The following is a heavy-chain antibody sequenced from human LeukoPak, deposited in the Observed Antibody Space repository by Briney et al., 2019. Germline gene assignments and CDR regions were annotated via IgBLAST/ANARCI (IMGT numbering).Heavy chain of an antibody. J-gene: IGHJ4*02. CDR3: ARVTLYSSSWPFPYYFDY. V-gene: IGHV3-11*04. CDR1: GFTFSDYY. Sequence: GGSLRLSCAASGFTFSDYYMSWIRQAPGKGLEWVSYISSSGSTIYYADSVKGRFTISRDNAKNSLYLQMNSLRAEDTAVYYCARVTLYSSSWPFPYYFDYWGQGTLVTVSS. CDR2: ISSSGSTI. D-gene: IGHD6-13*01.